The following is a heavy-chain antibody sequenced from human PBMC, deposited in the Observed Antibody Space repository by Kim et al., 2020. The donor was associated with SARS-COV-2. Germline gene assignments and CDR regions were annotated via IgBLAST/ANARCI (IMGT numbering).Heavy chain of an antibody. CDR2: TI. J-gene: IGHJ4*02. V-gene: IGHV3-11*01. D-gene: IGHD6-6*01. Sequence: TIYYADSVKGRFTISRDNAKNSLYLQMNSLRAEDTAVYYCARAFEYSSSGWGQGTLVTVSS. CDR3: ARAFEYSSSG.